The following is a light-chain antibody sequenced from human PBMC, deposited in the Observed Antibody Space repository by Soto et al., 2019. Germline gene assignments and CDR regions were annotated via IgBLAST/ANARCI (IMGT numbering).Light chain of an antibody. CDR3: SSYAGTNNLV. CDR1: SSDVGRYNY. V-gene: IGLV2-8*01. J-gene: IGLJ2*01. Sequence: QSALTQPPSASGSPGQSVTISCTGTSSDVGRYNYVSWYQQHPGKAPKHMIYEVNKRPSGVPDRFSGSKSGNTASLTVSGLEAEDEADYYCSSYAGTNNLVFGGGTKLTVL. CDR2: EVN.